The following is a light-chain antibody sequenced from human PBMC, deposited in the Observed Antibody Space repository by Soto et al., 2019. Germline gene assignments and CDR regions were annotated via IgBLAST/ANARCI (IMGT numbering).Light chain of an antibody. CDR3: QQRSNWPPT. CDR2: DAS. Sequence: EIVLTQSPATLSLSPGERATLSCRASQSVSSSLAWYPQKPCQAPRLLIHDASNRATGIPARVSGSGSGTDFTRTISSLEPEAFAVYYCQQRSNWPPTFGQGTKL. CDR1: QSVSSS. V-gene: IGKV3-11*01. J-gene: IGKJ1*01.